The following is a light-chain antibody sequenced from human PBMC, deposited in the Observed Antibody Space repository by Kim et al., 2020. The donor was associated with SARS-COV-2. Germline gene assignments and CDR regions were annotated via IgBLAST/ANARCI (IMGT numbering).Light chain of an antibody. CDR3: LQADSFPYT. V-gene: IGKV1-12*01. CDR1: QGIRSR. Sequence: DIQMTQSPSSVSTSVEDSVTITCRASQGIRSRLAWYQQKPGKAPKLLISSASTLQSGVPSRFNGRGSGTDFTLTISSLQPEDFATYYCLQADSFPYTFGQGTKLEI. J-gene: IGKJ2*01. CDR2: SAS.